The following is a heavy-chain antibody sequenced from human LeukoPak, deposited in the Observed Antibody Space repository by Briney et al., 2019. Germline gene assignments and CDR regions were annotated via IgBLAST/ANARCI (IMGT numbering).Heavy chain of an antibody. J-gene: IGHJ4*02. CDR3: AKGHGSGSYNELDY. CDR2: ISGSGGST. D-gene: IGHD3-10*01. CDR1: GFTFSSYA. V-gene: IGHV3-23*01. Sequence: GGSLRLSCAASGFTFSSYAMSWVRQAPGKGLEWVSGISGSGGSTHYADSVKGRSTISRDNSKNTLFLQMNSLRAEDTAVYYCAKGHGSGSYNELDYWGQGTLVTVSS.